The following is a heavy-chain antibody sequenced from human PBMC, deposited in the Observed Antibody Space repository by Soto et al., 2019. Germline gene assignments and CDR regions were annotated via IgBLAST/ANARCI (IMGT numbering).Heavy chain of an antibody. D-gene: IGHD6-13*01. Sequence: QVQLVESGGGVVQPGRSLRLSCAASGFTFSSYGMHWVRQAPGKGLEWVAVIWYDGSNKYYADSVKGRFTISRDNSTNTRYLQMNSLRAEDSAVYYCARFSSSWYGRSDYWGQGTLVTVSS. J-gene: IGHJ4*02. CDR1: GFTFSSYG. CDR2: IWYDGSNK. V-gene: IGHV3-33*01. CDR3: ARFSSSWYGRSDY.